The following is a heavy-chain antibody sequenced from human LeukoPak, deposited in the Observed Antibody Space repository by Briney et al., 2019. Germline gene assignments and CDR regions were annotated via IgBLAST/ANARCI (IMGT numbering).Heavy chain of an antibody. J-gene: IGHJ5*02. Sequence: SETLSLTCTVSGGSISSYYWSWIRQPAGKGLEWIGRIYTSGSTNYNPSLKSRVTMSVDTSKNQFSLKLSSVTAADTAVYYCASGGSPKNWFDPWGQGTLVTVSS. D-gene: IGHD2-15*01. CDR3: ASGGSPKNWFDP. V-gene: IGHV4-4*07. CDR1: GGSISSYY. CDR2: IYTSGST.